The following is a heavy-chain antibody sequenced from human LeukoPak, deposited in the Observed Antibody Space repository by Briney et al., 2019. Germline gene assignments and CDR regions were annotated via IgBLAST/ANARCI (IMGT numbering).Heavy chain of an antibody. V-gene: IGHV4-59*08. J-gene: IGHJ5*02. CDR3: ARAYDFWSGYWSWGFDP. CDR1: GGSISSYY. CDR2: IYYSGST. D-gene: IGHD3-3*01. Sequence: PSETLSLTCTVSGGSISSYYWSWIRQPPGKGLEWIGYIYYSGSTNYNPSLKSRVTISVDTSKNQFSLKLSSVTAADTAVYYCARAYDFWSGYWSWGFDPWGQGTLVTVSS.